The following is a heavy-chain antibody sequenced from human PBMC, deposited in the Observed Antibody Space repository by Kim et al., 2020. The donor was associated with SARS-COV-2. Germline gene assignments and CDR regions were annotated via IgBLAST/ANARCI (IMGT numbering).Heavy chain of an antibody. J-gene: IGHJ6*02. CDR2: K. V-gene: IGHV3-33*01. Sequence: KNYADSVKGRFTISRDNSKNPLYLQMNSLRAEDTAVYYCARVASYYYGMDVWGQGTTVTVSS. CDR3: ARVASYYYGMDV.